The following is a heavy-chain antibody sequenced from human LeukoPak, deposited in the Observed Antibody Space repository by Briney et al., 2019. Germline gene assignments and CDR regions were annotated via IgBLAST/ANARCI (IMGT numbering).Heavy chain of an antibody. V-gene: IGHV3-33*08. CDR1: GFTFSRFG. CDR2: IWNDGNIK. J-gene: IGHJ4*02. D-gene: IGHD6-19*01. Sequence: PGGSLRLSCAASGFTFSRFGMHWVRQAPGKGLEWVAVIWNDGNIKYYADSVKGRFTISRDNAKNSLYLQMNSLRAEDTAVYYCARDIGSSGIYYFDYWGQGTLVTVSS. CDR3: ARDIGSSGIYYFDY.